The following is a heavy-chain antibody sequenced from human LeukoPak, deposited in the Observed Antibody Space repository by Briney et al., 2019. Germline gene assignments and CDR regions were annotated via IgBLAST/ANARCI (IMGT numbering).Heavy chain of an antibody. CDR3: ARGPPLFYYDSSGYD. V-gene: IGHV4-61*01. CDR2: IYYSGST. Sequence: SETLSLTCTVSGGSVRSGSYYWSRIRQPPGKGLEWIGDIYYSGSTNYNPSLKSRVTISVDTFKNQFSLKLRSVTAADTAVYYCARGPPLFYYDSSGYDWGQGTLVTVSS. D-gene: IGHD3-22*01. CDR1: GGSVRSGSYY. J-gene: IGHJ4*02.